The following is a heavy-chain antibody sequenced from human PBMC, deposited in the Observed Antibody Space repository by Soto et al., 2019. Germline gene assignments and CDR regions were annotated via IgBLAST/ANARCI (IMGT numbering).Heavy chain of an antibody. Sequence: PSETLSLTCTISGGSISGYYWSWIRQPPGKGLEWIGYIYYSGSTNYNPSLKSRVTISVDTSKNQFSLKLNSVTAADTAVYYYARNSGSYYRWFDPWGQGTLVTVSS. D-gene: IGHD1-26*01. V-gene: IGHV4-59*01. CDR1: GGSISGYY. CDR2: IYYSGST. J-gene: IGHJ5*02. CDR3: ARNSGSYYRWFDP.